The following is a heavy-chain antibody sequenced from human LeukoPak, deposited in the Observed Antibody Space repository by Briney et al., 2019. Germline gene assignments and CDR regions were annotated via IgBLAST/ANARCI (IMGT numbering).Heavy chain of an antibody. CDR3: AIPLLTGDPPFDY. CDR2: IWYDGSNK. V-gene: IGHV3-33*01. D-gene: IGHD7-27*01. CDR1: GFTFSSYG. Sequence: GRSLRLSCAASGFTFSSYGMHWVRQAPGKGLEWVAVIWYDGSNKYYADSVKGRFTISRDNSKNTLYLQMNSLRAEDTAVYYCAIPLLTGDPPFDYWGQGTLVTVSS. J-gene: IGHJ4*02.